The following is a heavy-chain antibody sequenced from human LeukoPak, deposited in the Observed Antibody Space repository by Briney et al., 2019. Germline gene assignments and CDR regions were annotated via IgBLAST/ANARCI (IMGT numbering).Heavy chain of an antibody. Sequence: PSETLSLTCAVYGGSFSGYYWSWIRQPPGKGLEWIGEINHSGSTNYDPSLKSRVTISVDTSKNQFSLKLSSVTAADTAVYYCARPNYSYGTHYFDYWGQGTLVTVSS. J-gene: IGHJ4*02. V-gene: IGHV4-34*01. CDR3: ARPNYSYGTHYFDY. D-gene: IGHD5-18*01. CDR2: INHSGST. CDR1: GGSFSGYY.